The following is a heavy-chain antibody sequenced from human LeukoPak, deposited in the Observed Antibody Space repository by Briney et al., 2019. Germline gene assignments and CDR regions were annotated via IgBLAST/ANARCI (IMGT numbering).Heavy chain of an antibody. CDR1: GFTFSSYS. Sequence: GGSLRLSCAASGFTFSSYSMNWVRQAPGKGLEWVSSISSSSSYIYYADSVKGRFTISRDNAKNSLYLQMNSLRAEDTAVYYCASPGRSRLNWYFDLWGRGTLVTVSS. CDR2: ISSSSSYI. J-gene: IGHJ2*01. V-gene: IGHV3-21*01. CDR3: ASPGRSRLNWYFDL.